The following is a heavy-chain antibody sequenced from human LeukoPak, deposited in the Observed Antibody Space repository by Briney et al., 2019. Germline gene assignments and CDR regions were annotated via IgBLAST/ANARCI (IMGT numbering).Heavy chain of an antibody. CDR1: GFTFDDYA. Sequence: GGSLRLSCAASGFTFDDYAMHWVRQAPGKGLEWVSGISWNSGSIGYADSVKGRFTISRDNAKNSLYLQMNSLRAEDTALYCCAKGYCSSTSCSIDYWGQGTLVTVSS. J-gene: IGHJ4*02. CDR3: AKGYCSSTSCSIDY. D-gene: IGHD2-2*01. V-gene: IGHV3-9*01. CDR2: ISWNSGSI.